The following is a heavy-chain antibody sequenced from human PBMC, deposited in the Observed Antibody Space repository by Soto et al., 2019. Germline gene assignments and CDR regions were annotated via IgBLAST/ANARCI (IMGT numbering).Heavy chain of an antibody. Sequence: ASVNVSCKGSGYTFTSCCISWGRQAPGQGLEWMGWISAYNGNTNYAQKLQGRVTMTTDTSTSTAYMELRSLRSDDTAVYYCARDEEEGSYYDSSGYSAPDYWGQGTLVTVSS. CDR3: ARDEEEGSYYDSSGYSAPDY. D-gene: IGHD3-22*01. V-gene: IGHV1-18*04. CDR1: GYTFTSCC. J-gene: IGHJ4*02. CDR2: ISAYNGNT.